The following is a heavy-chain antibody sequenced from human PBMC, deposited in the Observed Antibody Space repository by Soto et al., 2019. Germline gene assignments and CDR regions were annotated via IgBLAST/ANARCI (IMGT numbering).Heavy chain of an antibody. CDR3: ARWAGRVRDYGGPFDY. CDR2: ISTYSTNT. D-gene: IGHD4-17*01. Sequence: QVELVQSGAEVKHPGASVTVSCKASGELFTTYGISWVRQAPGQGLEWMGWISTYSTNTNYAPKFQGRLLLTADTSTTTAHMELRSLRPDDTAVYYCARWAGRVRDYGGPFDYWGQGSLVTASP. CDR1: GELFTTYG. J-gene: IGHJ4*02. V-gene: IGHV1-18*04.